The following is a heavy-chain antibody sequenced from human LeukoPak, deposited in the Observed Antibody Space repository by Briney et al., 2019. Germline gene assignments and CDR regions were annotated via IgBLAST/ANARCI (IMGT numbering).Heavy chain of an antibody. CDR3: VRGTTPVY. CDR2: IYTSGST. CDR1: GGSTSSYY. V-gene: IGHV4-4*07. D-gene: IGHD1-1*01. Sequence: SETLSLTFSVSGGSTSSYYWRSLRQPAGKGLEWIGRIYTSGSTNYNPSLKSRVTMSVDTSKNQFSLKLSSVTAADTAGYYCVRGTTPVYWGEGTLVTVSS. J-gene: IGHJ4*02.